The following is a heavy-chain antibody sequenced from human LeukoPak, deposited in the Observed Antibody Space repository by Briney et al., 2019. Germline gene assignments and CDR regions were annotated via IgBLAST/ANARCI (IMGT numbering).Heavy chain of an antibody. J-gene: IGHJ6*03. D-gene: IGHD3-10*01. CDR1: GFTFTSSA. Sequence: GASVKVSCKASGFTFTSSAMQWVRQARGQRLEWIGWIVVGSGNTNYAQKFQGRVTMTRDTSISTAYMELSRLRSEDTAVYYCARCRMVRGVKWVMDVWGKGTTVTISS. CDR2: IVVGSGNT. CDR3: ARCRMVRGVKWVMDV. V-gene: IGHV1-58*02.